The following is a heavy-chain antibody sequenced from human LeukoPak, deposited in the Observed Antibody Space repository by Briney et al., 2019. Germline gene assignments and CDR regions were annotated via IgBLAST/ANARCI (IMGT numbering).Heavy chain of an antibody. V-gene: IGHV3-21*01. Sequence: GGSLRLSCAASGFTFSSYAMSWVRQAPGKGLEWVSSISSSSSYIYYADSVKGRFTISRDNAKNSLYLQTNSLRAEDTAVYYCARLPGIAVAGTGPYFDYWGQGTLVTVSS. CDR1: GFTFSSYA. D-gene: IGHD6-19*01. J-gene: IGHJ4*02. CDR3: ARLPGIAVAGTGPYFDY. CDR2: ISSSSSYI.